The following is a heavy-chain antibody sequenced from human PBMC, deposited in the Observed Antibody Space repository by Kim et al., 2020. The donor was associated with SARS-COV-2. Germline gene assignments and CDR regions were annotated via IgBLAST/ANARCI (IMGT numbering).Heavy chain of an antibody. V-gene: IGHV4-34*01. CDR3: ARVTAMVSPLGY. J-gene: IGHJ4*02. D-gene: IGHD5-18*01. Sequence: NYNPYRKSRVTISVDTAKNQFSLKLSSVTAADTAVYYCARVTAMVSPLGYWGQRTLVTVSS.